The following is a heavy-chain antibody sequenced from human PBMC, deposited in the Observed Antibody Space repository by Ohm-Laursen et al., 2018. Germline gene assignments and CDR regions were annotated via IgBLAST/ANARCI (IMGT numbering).Heavy chain of an antibody. J-gene: IGHJ3*02. D-gene: IGHD3-10*01. CDR1: GFTFSSYG. V-gene: IGHV3-33*01. CDR3: ARELRGVITTPAFDI. CDR2: IWYDGSNK. Sequence: SLRLSCTASGFTFSSYGMHWVRQAPGKGLEWVAVIWYDGSNKYYADSVKGRFTISRDNSKNTLYLQMNSLRAEDTAVYYCARELRGVITTPAFDIWGLGTMVTVSS.